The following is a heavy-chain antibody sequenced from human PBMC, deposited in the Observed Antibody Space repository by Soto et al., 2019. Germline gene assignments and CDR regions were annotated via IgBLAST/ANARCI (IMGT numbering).Heavy chain of an antibody. J-gene: IGHJ4*02. Sequence: QVQLVQSGAEVKKPGASVKVSCKASGYTFTTYAIQWVRQASGQRLEWMGWVSADSGNTKYSQKFQGRVTITRDTSARTAYMELSSPTSEDTAVYYCATTGYTSGWADYWGQGTPVTVSS. D-gene: IGHD6-19*01. CDR2: VSADSGNT. CDR3: ATTGYTSGWADY. V-gene: IGHV1-3*01. CDR1: GYTFTTYA.